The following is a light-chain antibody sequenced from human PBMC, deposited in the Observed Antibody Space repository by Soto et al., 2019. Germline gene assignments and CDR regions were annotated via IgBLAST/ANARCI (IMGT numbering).Light chain of an antibody. V-gene: IGLV2-14*01. J-gene: IGLJ1*01. CDR2: EVT. Sequence: QSVLSQPASVSGSPGQTITISCTGTSTDVGGYNAVSWYQHHPGKAPKLIIYEVTHRPSGVSDRFYASKSGNTASLTISGLQAEDEADYYCNSFRVSHLYVFGTGTKVTVL. CDR3: NSFRVSHLYV. CDR1: STDVGGYNA.